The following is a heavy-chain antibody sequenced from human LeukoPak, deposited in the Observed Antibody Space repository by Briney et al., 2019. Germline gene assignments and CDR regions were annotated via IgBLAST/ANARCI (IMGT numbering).Heavy chain of an antibody. CDR1: SGSISNYY. CDR2: IYHSGSV. Sequence: SETLSLTCTVSSGSISNYYWSWIRQPPGKGLEWIGYIYHSGSVNYNPSLKSRVTISVDTTNNQFSLKLNSVTAADTAVYYCARGGGFGSPPAYWGQGTLVTVSS. J-gene: IGHJ4*02. D-gene: IGHD3-10*01. V-gene: IGHV4-59*01. CDR3: ARGGGFGSPPAY.